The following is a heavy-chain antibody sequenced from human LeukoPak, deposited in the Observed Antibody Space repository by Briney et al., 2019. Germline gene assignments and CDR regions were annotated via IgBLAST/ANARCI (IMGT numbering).Heavy chain of an antibody. D-gene: IGHD1-26*01. J-gene: IGHJ4*02. CDR3: VRDDGSYSLDY. CDR1: GFTFSRYW. CDR2: INSDGSKR. Sequence: GGSLRLSCAASGFTFSRYWMHWVRQAPGKGLVWVSNINSDGSKRNHADSVKGRFTISRDNAKNTLYLQTNSLRAEDTAVYYCVRDDGSYSLDYWGQGTLVTVSS. V-gene: IGHV3-74*01.